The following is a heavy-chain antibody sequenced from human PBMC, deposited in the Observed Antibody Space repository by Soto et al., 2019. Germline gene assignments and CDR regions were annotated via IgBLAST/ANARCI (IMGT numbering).Heavy chain of an antibody. CDR3: ARLPKGSLVTA. CDR1: GFRFSEHS. CDR2: ISSNSEKT. V-gene: IGHV3-48*02. Sequence: VVLVASGGGLVSPGGSLRLSCVASGFRFSEHSMNWVRQAPGKGLQWISYISSNSEKTYYADSVKGRFTVSRDNAKNALFLQMNSLRDDDTATYYCARLPKGSLVTAWGQGARVTVSS. J-gene: IGHJ4*02. D-gene: IGHD2-21*02.